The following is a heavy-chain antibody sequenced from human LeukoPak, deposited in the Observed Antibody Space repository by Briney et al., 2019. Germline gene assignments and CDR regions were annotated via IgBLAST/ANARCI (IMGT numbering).Heavy chain of an antibody. CDR1: GFTFSSYE. D-gene: IGHD5-18*01. CDR2: ISSSGSTI. Sequence: PGGSLRLSCAASGFTFSSYEMNWVRQAPGKGLEWVSYISSSGSTIYYADSVKGRFTISRDNAKNSLYLQMNSLRAEDTAVYYCARDEEYSYGPDYRGQGTLVTVSS. V-gene: IGHV3-48*03. J-gene: IGHJ4*02. CDR3: ARDEEYSYGPDY.